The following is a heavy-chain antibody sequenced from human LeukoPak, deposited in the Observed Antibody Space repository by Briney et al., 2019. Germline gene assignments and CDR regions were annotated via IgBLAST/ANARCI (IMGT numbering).Heavy chain of an antibody. V-gene: IGHV1-69*06. J-gene: IGHJ4*02. Sequence: ASVKVSCKASGGTFNNYGISWVRQAPGQGLEWMGGIIPLFGTTKYAQKLQGRVTITADKSTSTVYMELSSLRSEDTAVYYCARSGSGYLRYYFDYWGQGTLVTVSS. CDR3: ARSGSGYLRYYFDY. D-gene: IGHD5-12*01. CDR1: GGTFNNYG. CDR2: IIPLFGTT.